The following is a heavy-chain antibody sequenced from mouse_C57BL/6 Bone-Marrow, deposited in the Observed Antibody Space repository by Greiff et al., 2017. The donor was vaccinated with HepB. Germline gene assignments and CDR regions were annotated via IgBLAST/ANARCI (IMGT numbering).Heavy chain of an antibody. V-gene: IGHV3-6*01. CDR1: GYSITSGYY. D-gene: IGHD2-2*01. J-gene: IGHJ2*01. CDR2: ISYDGSN. Sequence: VQLKESGPGLVKPSQSLSLTCSVPGYSITSGYYWNWIRQFPGNKLEWMGYISYDGSNNYNPSLKNRISITRDTSKNQFFLKLNSVTTEDTATYYCARDDFGYNYWGQGTTLTVSS. CDR3: ARDDFGYNY.